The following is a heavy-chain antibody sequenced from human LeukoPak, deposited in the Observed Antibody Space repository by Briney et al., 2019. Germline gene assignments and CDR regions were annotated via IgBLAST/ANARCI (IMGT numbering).Heavy chain of an antibody. J-gene: IGHJ4*02. CDR1: GFTFTTYG. V-gene: IGHV3-30*18. CDR3: AKRGHYSLDWYHYFDY. CDR2: IASNGGSE. Sequence: GGSLRLSCAASGFTFTTYGLHRVRQAPGKGLEWVAAIASNGGSEYYGDSVRGRFTISRDNSKNTLFLQMNSLRPDDTAVYYCAKRGHYSLDWYHYFDYWGQGTLVTVSS. D-gene: IGHD3-9*01.